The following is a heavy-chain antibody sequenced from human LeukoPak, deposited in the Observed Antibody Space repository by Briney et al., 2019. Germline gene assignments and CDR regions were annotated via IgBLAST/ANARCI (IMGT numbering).Heavy chain of an antibody. Sequence: GGTLRLSCAASGFAFDDYAVHWIRQAPGKGLEWVSGISWNSGSIGYADSVKGRFTISRDNAKNSLYLQMNSLRAEDTALYYCAKDTRYYDSSGCFDYWGQGTLVTVSS. D-gene: IGHD3-22*01. V-gene: IGHV3-9*01. CDR3: AKDTRYYDSSGCFDY. J-gene: IGHJ4*02. CDR2: ISWNSGSI. CDR1: GFAFDDYA.